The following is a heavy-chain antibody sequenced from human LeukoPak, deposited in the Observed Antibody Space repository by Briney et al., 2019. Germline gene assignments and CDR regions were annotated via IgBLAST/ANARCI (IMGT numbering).Heavy chain of an antibody. Sequence: NPLETLSLTCTVSGGSISSYYWSWIRQPAGKGLEWIGRIYTSGSTNYNPSLKSRVTMSVDTSKNQFSLKLSSVTPADTAVYYCAGDLHLGELSLRYYFDYWGQGTLVTVSS. J-gene: IGHJ4*02. V-gene: IGHV4-4*07. CDR1: GGSISSYY. D-gene: IGHD3-16*02. CDR2: IYTSGST. CDR3: AGDLHLGELSLRYYFDY.